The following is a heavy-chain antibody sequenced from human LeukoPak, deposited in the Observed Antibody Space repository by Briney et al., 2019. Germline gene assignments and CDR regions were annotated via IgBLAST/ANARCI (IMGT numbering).Heavy chain of an antibody. J-gene: IGHJ4*02. CDR3: ASHPYYYGSGSYHDY. CDR1: GYTFTGYY. D-gene: IGHD3-10*01. V-gene: IGHV1-2*02. Sequence: ASVKVSCKASGYTFTGYYMHWVRQAPGQGLEWMGWINPSSGGTNYAQKFQGRVTMTRDTSISTAYMELSRLRSDDTAVYYCASHPYYYGSGSYHDYWGQGTLVTVSS. CDR2: INPSSGGT.